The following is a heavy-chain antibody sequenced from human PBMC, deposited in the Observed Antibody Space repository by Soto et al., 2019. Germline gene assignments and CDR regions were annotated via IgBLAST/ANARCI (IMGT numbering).Heavy chain of an antibody. D-gene: IGHD6-6*01. CDR1: GFTFSSYA. CDR2: ISIRGGDE. J-gene: IGHJ4*02. Sequence: QVQLVESGGGVVQPGKSLRLSCAASGFTFSSYAMHWARQAPGKGLEWVTVISIRGGDEYYAESVRGGFTISRDDSKNTLYLQIDSLRVEDTAVYYCARGTIVARQHLDYWGQGTLVTVSS. CDR3: ARGTIVARQHLDY. V-gene: IGHV3-30*03.